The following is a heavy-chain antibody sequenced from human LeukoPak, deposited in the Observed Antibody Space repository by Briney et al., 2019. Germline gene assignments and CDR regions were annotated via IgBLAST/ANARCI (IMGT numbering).Heavy chain of an antibody. V-gene: IGHV1-8*03. CDR1: GYTLTELS. D-gene: IGHD4-11*01. J-gene: IGHJ6*03. CDR3: ARVAVTTRGWMIYYYYMDV. CDR2: INPNSGNT. Sequence: GASVKVSCKVSGYTLTELSMHWVRQAPGKGLEWMGWINPNSGNTGYAQKFQGRVTITRNTSISTAYMELSSLRSEDTAVYYCARVAVTTRGWMIYYYYMDVWGKGTTVTVSS.